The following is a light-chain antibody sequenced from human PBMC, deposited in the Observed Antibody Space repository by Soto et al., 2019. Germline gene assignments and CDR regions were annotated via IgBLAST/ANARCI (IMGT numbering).Light chain of an antibody. V-gene: IGKV3-20*01. CDR3: QHYGSSPWT. CDR2: GAT. Sequence: EMVLTQSPGTLSLYPGETATLSCRASQSVSSTYFAWYQQKPDQPPRLLIYGATSRATGIPDRFSGSGSGTDFTLTISRLEPEDFAVYYCQHYGSSPWTFGQGTKLEIK. CDR1: QSVSSTY. J-gene: IGKJ1*01.